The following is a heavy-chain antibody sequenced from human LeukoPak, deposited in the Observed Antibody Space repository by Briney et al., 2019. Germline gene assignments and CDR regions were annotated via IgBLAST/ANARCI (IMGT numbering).Heavy chain of an antibody. J-gene: IGHJ5*02. CDR3: ARIAMVAATQWFDP. Sequence: TSETLSLTCTVSGVSISSGSYYWSWIRQPAGKGLEWIGRIYTSGSTNYNPSLKSRVTISVDTSKNQFSLKLSSVTAADTAVYYCARIAMVAATQWFDPWGQGTLVTVSS. CDR1: GVSISSGSYY. V-gene: IGHV4-61*02. CDR2: IYTSGST. D-gene: IGHD2-15*01.